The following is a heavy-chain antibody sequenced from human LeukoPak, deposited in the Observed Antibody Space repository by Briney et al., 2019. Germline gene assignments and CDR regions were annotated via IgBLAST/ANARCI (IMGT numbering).Heavy chain of an antibody. CDR3: AIWGADQNY. CDR1: GLTLSNYW. Sequence: GGSLRLSCVVSGLTLSNYWMNWVRQAPGKGLEWVANINPDGGEERYVDSVKGRFVISRDSAKNSLCLQMNSLRAEDTAVYYCAIWGADQNYWGQGTLVTVSS. D-gene: IGHD3-16*01. CDR2: INPDGGEE. V-gene: IGHV3-7*02. J-gene: IGHJ4*02.